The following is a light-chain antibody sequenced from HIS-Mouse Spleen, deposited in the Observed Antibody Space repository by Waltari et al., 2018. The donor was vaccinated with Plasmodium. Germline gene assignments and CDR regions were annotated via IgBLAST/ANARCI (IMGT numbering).Light chain of an antibody. Sequence: EIVMTQSPATLSVSPGERATPSCRASQSVSSNLAWYQQKPGKAPRLLIYGASTRATGNPARVSGSGSGTEFTLTISSMQSEDFAVYYCQQYNNWYTFGQGTKLEIK. J-gene: IGKJ2*01. CDR2: GAS. CDR3: QQYNNWYT. V-gene: IGKV3-15*01. CDR1: QSVSSN.